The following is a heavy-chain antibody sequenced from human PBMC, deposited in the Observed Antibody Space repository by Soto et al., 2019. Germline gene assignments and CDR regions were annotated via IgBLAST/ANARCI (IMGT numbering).Heavy chain of an antibody. Sequence: QVQLQESGPGLVKPSQTLSLTCTVSGGSISSGAYYWTWIRQHPGKGLEWIGYIYHSGSTYYNPSPTGRVTLSVDTSKNQSSLKLSSVTAADTAVYYCATLKYYDSSGYYAKFDSWGQGTLVTVSS. V-gene: IGHV4-31*03. CDR2: IYHSGST. CDR1: GGSISSGAYY. J-gene: IGHJ4*02. CDR3: ATLKYYDSSGYYAKFDS. D-gene: IGHD3-22*01.